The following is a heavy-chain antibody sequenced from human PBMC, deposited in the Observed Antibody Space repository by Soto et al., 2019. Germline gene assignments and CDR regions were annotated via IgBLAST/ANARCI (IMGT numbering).Heavy chain of an antibody. CDR2: ISGSGGST. CDR1: GFTFSIYA. CDR3: AKECVGSCYGDFDI. D-gene: IGHD2-15*01. V-gene: IGHV3-23*01. Sequence: EVQLLEAGGGLVQPGGSLRLSCAASGFTFSIYAMSWVRQAPGKGLEWVSAISGSGGSTYYAVSVKGRFTISRDNSKSTRDLQMDSMRAEDTAVDNRAKECVGSCYGDFDIWGRGTMITGS. J-gene: IGHJ3*02.